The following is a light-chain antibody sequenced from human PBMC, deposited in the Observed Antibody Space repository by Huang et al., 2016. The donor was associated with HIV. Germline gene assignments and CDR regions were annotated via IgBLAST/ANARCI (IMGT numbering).Light chain of an antibody. CDR2: LGS. Sequence: DIVMTQSPLSLPVTPVEPASISCRSSQSLLHSNGYNYLDWYLQKPGQSPQLLIYLGSNRASGVSDRFSGSESGTDFTLKISRVEAEDVGVYYCMQALQTPPTFGQGTKLEIK. CDR1: QSLLHSNGYNY. V-gene: IGKV2-28*01. J-gene: IGKJ2*01. CDR3: MQALQTPPT.